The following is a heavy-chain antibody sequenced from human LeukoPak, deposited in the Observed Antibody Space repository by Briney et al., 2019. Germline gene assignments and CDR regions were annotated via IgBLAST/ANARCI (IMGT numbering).Heavy chain of an antibody. D-gene: IGHD1-14*01. Sequence: GGSLRLSCTASEFNVSSNYISWIRQAPGGRLEWLSVIYYNGVTFYSDSVKGRFTISRDTSKNTVYLQMNSLRGEDTAMYYCARHAFRSQYNPNDLWGQGTLVTVSS. V-gene: IGHV3-66*04. J-gene: IGHJ4*02. CDR1: EFNVSSNY. CDR2: IYYNGVT. CDR3: ARHAFRSQYNPNDL.